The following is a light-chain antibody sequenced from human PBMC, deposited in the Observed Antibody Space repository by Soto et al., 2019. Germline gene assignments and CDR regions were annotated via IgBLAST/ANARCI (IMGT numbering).Light chain of an antibody. CDR2: GAS. CDR1: QSVSSN. Sequence: EIVMTQSPATLSVSPGERATLSCRASQSVSSNLAWYQQKPGQAPRLLIYGASNRATGIPARFSGSGSGTDFTLTISSLEPEDFAVYYCQQRSNWPITVGQGTRLEIK. CDR3: QQRSNWPIT. J-gene: IGKJ5*01. V-gene: IGKV3-11*01.